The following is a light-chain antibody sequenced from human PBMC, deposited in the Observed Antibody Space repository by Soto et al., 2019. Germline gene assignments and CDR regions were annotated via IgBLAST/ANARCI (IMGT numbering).Light chain of an antibody. V-gene: IGLV1-51*01. CDR1: SSNIGSNY. J-gene: IGLJ2*01. CDR2: DDN. Sequence: QSVLTQPPSVSAAPGQKVTISGSGSSSNIGSNYVSWYQQLPGTAPKLLIYDDNKRPSGIPDRFSASKSGTSATLGITGLQTGDEADYYCGTWDSSLSAGVFGGGTKLTVL. CDR3: GTWDSSLSAGV.